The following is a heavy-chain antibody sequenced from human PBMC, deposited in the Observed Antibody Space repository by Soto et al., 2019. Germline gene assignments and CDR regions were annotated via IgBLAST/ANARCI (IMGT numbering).Heavy chain of an antibody. V-gene: IGHV5-51*01. J-gene: IGHJ4*02. D-gene: IGHD3-22*01. CDR2: IYPGDSDT. Sequence: GESMKDSSSGAGDSFTSFGSGWVRQMPGKGLEWMGIIYPGDSDTRYSPSFQGQVTISADKSISTAYLQWSSLKASDTAMYYCARCDSSGFFDYWGQGTLVTVSS. CDR1: GDSFTSFG. CDR3: ARCDSSGFFDY.